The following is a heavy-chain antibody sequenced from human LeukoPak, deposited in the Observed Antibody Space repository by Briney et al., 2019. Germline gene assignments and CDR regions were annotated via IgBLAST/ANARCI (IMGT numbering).Heavy chain of an antibody. CDR2: ISWNSGSI. CDR1: GFTFDDYA. Sequence: GGSLRLSCAASGFTFDDYAMHWVRQAPGKGLEWVSGISWNSGSIGYADSVKGRFTISRDNAKNSLYLQMNSLRAKDTALYYCAQSGGYDDYWGQGTLVTVSS. D-gene: IGHD5-12*01. CDR3: AQSGGYDDY. V-gene: IGHV3-9*01. J-gene: IGHJ4*02.